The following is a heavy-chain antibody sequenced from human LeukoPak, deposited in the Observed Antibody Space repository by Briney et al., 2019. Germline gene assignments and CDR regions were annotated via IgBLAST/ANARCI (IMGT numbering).Heavy chain of an antibody. D-gene: IGHD3-10*01. CDR1: GGSIRSYY. Sequence: SETLSLTCTVSGGSIRSYYWSWIRQPPGKGLEWIGYIYYSGSTNYNPSLKSRVTISVDTSKNQFSLKLSSVTAADTAVCYCARQGAGVPFDYWGRGTLVTVSS. CDR2: IYYSGST. V-gene: IGHV4-59*08. CDR3: ARQGAGVPFDY. J-gene: IGHJ4*02.